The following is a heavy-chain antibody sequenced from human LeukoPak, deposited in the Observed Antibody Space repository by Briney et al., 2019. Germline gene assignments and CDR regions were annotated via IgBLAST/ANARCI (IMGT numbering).Heavy chain of an antibody. V-gene: IGHV1-69*13. Sequence: ASVKVSCKASGYTFTSYGISWVRQAPGQGLEWMGWIIPIFGTANYAQKFQGRVTITADESTSTAYMELSSLRSEDTAVYYCARDGITMRILEYWGQGTLVTVSS. CDR1: GYTFTSYG. CDR2: IIPIFGTA. J-gene: IGHJ4*02. D-gene: IGHD3-10*01. CDR3: ARDGITMRILEY.